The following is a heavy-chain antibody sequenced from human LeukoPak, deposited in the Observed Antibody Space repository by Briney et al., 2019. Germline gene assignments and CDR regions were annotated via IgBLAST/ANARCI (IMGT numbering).Heavy chain of an antibody. J-gene: IGHJ4*02. D-gene: IGHD4-17*01. CDR1: GGSFSGYY. V-gene: IGHV4-34*01. CDR3: ARVGQYGDYADY. CDR2: INHSGST. Sequence: PSETLSLTCAVYGGSFSGYYWSWIRQPPGKGLEWIGEINHSGSTNYNPSLKSRVTISVDTSKNQFSLKLSSVTAADTAVYYCARVGQYGDYADYWGQGTLVTVSS.